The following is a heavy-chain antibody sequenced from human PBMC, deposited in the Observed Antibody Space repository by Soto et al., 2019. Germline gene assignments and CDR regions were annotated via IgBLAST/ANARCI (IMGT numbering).Heavy chain of an antibody. J-gene: IGHJ6*02. CDR3: ASQQLVHYYYGMDV. V-gene: IGHV4-39*01. CDR1: GGSISSYY. Sequence: PSETLSLTCTVSGGSISSYYWGWIRQPPGKGLEWIGSIYYSGSTYYNPSLKSRVTISVDTSKNQFSLKLSSVTAADTAVYYCASQQLVHYYYGMDVWGQGTTVTVS. D-gene: IGHD6-13*01. CDR2: IYYSGST.